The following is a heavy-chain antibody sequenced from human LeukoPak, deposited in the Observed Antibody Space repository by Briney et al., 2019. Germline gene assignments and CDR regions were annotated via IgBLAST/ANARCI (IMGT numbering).Heavy chain of an antibody. Sequence: SETLSLTCTVSGGSISSGGYYWSWIRQHPGKGLEWIWYIYYSGSTYYNPSLKSRVTISVDTSKNQFSLKLSSVTAADTAVYYCARGRSGSYYGSGFDYWGQGTLVTVSS. CDR3: ARGRSGSYYGSGFDY. J-gene: IGHJ4*02. CDR1: GGSISSGGYY. V-gene: IGHV4-31*03. D-gene: IGHD3-10*01. CDR2: IYYSGST.